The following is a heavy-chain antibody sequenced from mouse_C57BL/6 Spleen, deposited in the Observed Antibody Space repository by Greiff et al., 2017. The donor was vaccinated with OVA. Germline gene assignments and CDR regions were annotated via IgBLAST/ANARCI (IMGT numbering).Heavy chain of an antibody. D-gene: IGHD2-5*01. CDR1: GYTFTDYY. CDR2: INPYNGGT. CDR3: AREEAYYSNYFDY. J-gene: IGHJ2*01. V-gene: IGHV1-19*01. Sequence: EVQLQQSGPVLVKPGASVKMSCKASGYTFTDYYMNWVKQSHGKSLEWIGVINPYNGGTSYNQKFKGKATLTVDKSSSTAYMELNSLTSEDSAVYYCAREEAYYSNYFDYWGQGTTLTVSS.